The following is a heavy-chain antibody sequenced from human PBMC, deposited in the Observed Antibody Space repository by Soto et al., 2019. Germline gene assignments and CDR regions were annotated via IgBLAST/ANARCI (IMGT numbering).Heavy chain of an antibody. CDR2: IWYDGSNK. V-gene: IGHV3-33*01. D-gene: IGHD6-19*01. CDR3: ARGSEEQWLVLHDP. Sequence: PGGSLRLSCAASGFTFSSYGMHWVRQAPGKGLEWVAVIWYDGSNKYYADSVKGRFTISRDNSKNTLYLQMNSLRAEDTAVYYCARGSEEQWLVLHDPWGQGTLVTVPQ. CDR1: GFTFSSYG. J-gene: IGHJ5*02.